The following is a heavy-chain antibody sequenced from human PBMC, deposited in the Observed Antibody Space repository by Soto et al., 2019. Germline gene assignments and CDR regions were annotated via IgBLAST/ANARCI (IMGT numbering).Heavy chain of an antibody. CDR1: GFTFSNYA. CDR3: AKNQHAMAHDY. V-gene: IGHV3-23*01. J-gene: IGHJ4*02. D-gene: IGHD2-8*01. Sequence: EVQLWDSGGGLVQPGGSLRLSFAASGFTFSNYAMSWVRKAPGKELEWVSSISSSGGSTDYADSVKGRFTISRDNSQNTLNLQMNSLRAEDTAIYFCAKNQHAMAHDYWGPGTLVTVSS. CDR2: ISSSGGST.